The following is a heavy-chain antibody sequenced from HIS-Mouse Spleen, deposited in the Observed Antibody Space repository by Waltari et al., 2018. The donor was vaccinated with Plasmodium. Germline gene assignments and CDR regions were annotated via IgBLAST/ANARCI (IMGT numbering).Heavy chain of an antibody. V-gene: IGHV4-34*01. J-gene: IGHJ2*01. Sequence: QVQLQQWGAGLLKPSETLSLTCAVHGGSFSGYYWSWTRQPPGKGLGWIGEINKSGSTNDSPSLKVRVTISVDTSKNQFSLKLSSVTAADTAVYYCARVTSSGVYWYFDRWGRGTLVTVSS. CDR1: GGSFSGYY. CDR2: INKSGST. CDR3: ARVTSSGVYWYFDR. D-gene: IGHD3-3*01.